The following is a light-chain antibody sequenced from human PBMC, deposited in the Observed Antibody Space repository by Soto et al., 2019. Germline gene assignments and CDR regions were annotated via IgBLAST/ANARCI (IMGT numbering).Light chain of an antibody. J-gene: IGLJ1*01. CDR2: EGS. V-gene: IGLV2-23*03. CDR1: SSDVGSYNL. Sequence: QSALTQPASVSGSPGQSITISCTGTSSDVGSYNLVSWYQQHPGKAPKLMIYEGSKRPSGVSNRFSGSKSGNTASLTISGLQAEDEADYYCSSYAGSSTFFYVFGTGTKVTVL. CDR3: SSYAGSSTFFYV.